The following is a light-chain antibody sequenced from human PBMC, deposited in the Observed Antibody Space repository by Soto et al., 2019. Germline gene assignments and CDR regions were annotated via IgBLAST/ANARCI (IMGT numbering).Light chain of an antibody. Sequence: EIVLTQSPATLSLSPGEGATLSCRASQSVSSFLAWFQQKPGQAPRLLIYDASNRATGVPARFSGSGSGTDFTLTISSLEPEDFAIYYCQQGNGWPKTFGQGTKLEIK. J-gene: IGKJ2*01. CDR3: QQGNGWPKT. CDR1: QSVSSF. CDR2: DAS. V-gene: IGKV3-11*01.